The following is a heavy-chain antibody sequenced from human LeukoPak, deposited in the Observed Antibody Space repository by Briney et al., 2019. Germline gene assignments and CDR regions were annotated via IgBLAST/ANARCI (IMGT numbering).Heavy chain of an antibody. CDR2: ISYDGSNK. V-gene: IGHV3-30*04. CDR3: AKDRCSNGVGCYYYYMDV. CDR1: GFTFSSYA. Sequence: GGSLRLSCAASGFTFSSYAMHWVRQAPGKGLEWVAVISYDGSNKYYADSVKGRFTISRDSSKNILYLQMNSLRAEDTAVYYCAKDRCSNGVGCYYYYMDVWGKGTTVTISS. D-gene: IGHD2-8*01. J-gene: IGHJ6*03.